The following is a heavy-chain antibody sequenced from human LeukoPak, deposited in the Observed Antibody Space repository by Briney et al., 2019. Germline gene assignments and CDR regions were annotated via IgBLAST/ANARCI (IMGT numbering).Heavy chain of an antibody. CDR1: GGSISSYY. J-gene: IGHJ4*02. Sequence: PSETLSLTCTVSGGSISSYYWSWIRQPPGKGLEWIGFIHYSGSTNYNPSLKSRVTISLDTSKNQFSLRLSSVTAADTAVYYCARSIFGATINPNYLDYWGQGTLVTVSS. CDR3: ARSIFGATINPNYLDY. V-gene: IGHV4-59*08. CDR2: IHYSGST. D-gene: IGHD5-12*01.